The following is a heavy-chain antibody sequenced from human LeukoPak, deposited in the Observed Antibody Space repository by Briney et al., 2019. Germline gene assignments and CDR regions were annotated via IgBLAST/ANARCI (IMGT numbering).Heavy chain of an antibody. CDR3: ARVDYVGYYYYYMDV. J-gene: IGHJ6*03. Sequence: SETLSLTCTVSGYSISSGYYWGWIRQPPGKGLEWIGSIYHSGSTYYNPFLKSRVTISVDTSKNQFSLKLSSVTAADTAVYYCARVDYVGYYYYYMDVWGKGTTVTVSS. D-gene: IGHD3-16*01. CDR2: IYHSGST. V-gene: IGHV4-38-2*02. CDR1: GYSISSGYY.